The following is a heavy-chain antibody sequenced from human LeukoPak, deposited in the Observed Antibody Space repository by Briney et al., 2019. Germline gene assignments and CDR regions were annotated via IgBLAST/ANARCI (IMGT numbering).Heavy chain of an antibody. Sequence: GTLRLSCAASGFTFSSYGMSWIRQPPGKGLEWIGEINHSGSTNYNPSLKSRVTISVDTSKNQFSLKLSSVTAADTAVYYCARHSVIRGADYWGQGTLVTVSS. D-gene: IGHD3-10*01. CDR3: ARHSVIRGADY. V-gene: IGHV4-34*01. CDR2: INHSGST. J-gene: IGHJ4*02. CDR1: GFTFSSYG.